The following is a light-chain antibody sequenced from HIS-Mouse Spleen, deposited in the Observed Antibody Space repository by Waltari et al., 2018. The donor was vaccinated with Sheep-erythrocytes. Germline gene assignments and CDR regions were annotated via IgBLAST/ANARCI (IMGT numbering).Light chain of an antibody. V-gene: IGLV2-8*01. CDR2: EVS. CDR1: SSDVGGYHY. Sequence: QSALTQPPSASGSPGQSVPISCPGTSSDVGGYHYVSWYQQHPGKAPKLMIYEVSKRPSGVPDRFSGSKSGNTASLTVSGLQAEDEADYYCSSYAGSNNWVFGGGTK. CDR3: SSYAGSNNWV. J-gene: IGLJ3*02.